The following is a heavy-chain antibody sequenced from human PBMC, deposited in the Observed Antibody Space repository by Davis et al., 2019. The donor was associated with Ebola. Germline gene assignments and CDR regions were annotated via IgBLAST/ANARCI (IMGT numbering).Heavy chain of an antibody. V-gene: IGHV3-23*01. Sequence: GGSLRLSCAASGFTFSSYTMNWVRQAPGKGLEWVSAISGSGGSTYYADSVKGRFTISRDNSKNTLYLQMNSLRAEDTAVYYCAKVYYDFWSGIDYWGQGTLVTVSS. J-gene: IGHJ4*02. D-gene: IGHD3-3*01. CDR2: ISGSGGST. CDR3: AKVYYDFWSGIDY. CDR1: GFTFSSYT.